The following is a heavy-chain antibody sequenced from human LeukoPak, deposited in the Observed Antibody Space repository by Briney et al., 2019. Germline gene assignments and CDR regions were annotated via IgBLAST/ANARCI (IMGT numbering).Heavy chain of an antibody. D-gene: IGHD3-10*01. CDR2: ISSNGGST. V-gene: IGHV3-64*01. Sequence: GGSLRLSCAASGFTFSSYAMHWVRQAPGKGLEYVSAISSNGGSTYYANSVKGRFTISRDNSKNTLYLQMGSLRAEDMAVYYYARDHGRGAFDIWGQGTMVTVSS. CDR3: ARDHGRGAFDI. CDR1: GFTFSSYA. J-gene: IGHJ3*02.